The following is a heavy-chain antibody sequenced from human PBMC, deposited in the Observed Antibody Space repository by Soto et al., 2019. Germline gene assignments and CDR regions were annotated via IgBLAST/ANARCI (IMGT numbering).Heavy chain of an antibody. CDR1: GFSLSTSGVA. CDR3: ARIAHSFEDDYFPH. D-gene: IGHD2-21*01. J-gene: IGHJ4*02. Sequence: ESGPTLVNPTQTLTLTFSVCGFSLSTSGVAVAWNRQPPGKALEWLALIYWHDDKRYSPSLKSRLTITKDTSKSQVVLTLTDMDPVDTATYYCARIAHSFEDDYFPHWGQGVLLTVSS. CDR2: IYWHDDK. V-gene: IGHV2-5*01.